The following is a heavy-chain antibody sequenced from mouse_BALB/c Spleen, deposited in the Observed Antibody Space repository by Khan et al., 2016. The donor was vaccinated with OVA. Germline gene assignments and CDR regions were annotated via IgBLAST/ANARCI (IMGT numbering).Heavy chain of an antibody. CDR1: GYTFTDYY. CDR3: ARECAAWFPY. J-gene: IGHJ3*01. Sequence: QVQLKESGAELARPGASVTLSCKASGYTFTDYYINWMRQRTGQGLEWIGEIYPGSDNTYYNEKFKGKATLTADKSSSTAYMQLSRLTSEDSAVYFCARECAAWFPYWGQGTLVTVSA. V-gene: IGHV1-77*01. CDR2: IYPGSDNT.